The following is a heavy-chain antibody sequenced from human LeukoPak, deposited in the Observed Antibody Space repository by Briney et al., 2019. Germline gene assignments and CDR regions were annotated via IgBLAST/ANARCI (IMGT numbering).Heavy chain of an antibody. D-gene: IGHD1-26*01. Sequence: SETLSLTCTVSGGSISSHYWSWIRQPPGKGLEWIGYIYYSGSTNYNPSLKSRVTISVDTSKNQFSLKLSSVTAADTAVYYCARGIVGATHFDYWGQGTLVTVSS. V-gene: IGHV4-59*11. J-gene: IGHJ4*02. CDR3: ARGIVGATHFDY. CDR1: GGSISSHY. CDR2: IYYSGST.